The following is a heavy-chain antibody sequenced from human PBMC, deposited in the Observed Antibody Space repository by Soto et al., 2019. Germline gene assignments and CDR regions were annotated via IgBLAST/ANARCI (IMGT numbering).Heavy chain of an antibody. J-gene: IGHJ3*02. CDR3: AKGGYYGRDAFDI. D-gene: IGHD3-10*01. V-gene: IGHV3-30*18. CDR2: ISYDGSNK. Sequence: GGSLRLSCAASGFTFSSYGMHWVRQAPGKGLEWVAVISYDGSNKYYADSVKGRFTISRDNSKNTLYLQMNSLRAEDTAVYYCAKGGYYGRDAFDIWGQGTMVTVSS. CDR1: GFTFSSYG.